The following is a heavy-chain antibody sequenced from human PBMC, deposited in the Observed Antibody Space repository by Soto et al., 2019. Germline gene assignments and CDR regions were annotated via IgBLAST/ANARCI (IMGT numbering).Heavy chain of an antibody. J-gene: IGHJ4*02. Sequence: GASVRVSCKASGYTFTSYYMHWVRQAPGQGLEWMGIINPSGGSTSYAQKFQGRVTMTRDTSTSTVYMELSSLRSEDTAVYYCASIGPEITQLLVVWGQGTLVTVSS. CDR1: GYTFTSYY. CDR3: ASIGPEITQLLVV. D-gene: IGHD2-2*01. CDR2: INPSGGST. V-gene: IGHV1-46*01.